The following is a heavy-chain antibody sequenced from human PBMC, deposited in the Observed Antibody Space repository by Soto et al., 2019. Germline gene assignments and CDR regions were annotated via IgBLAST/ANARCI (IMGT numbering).Heavy chain of an antibody. CDR3: AKKDPWFDS. CDR2: ITYSGAST. Sequence: GGSLRLSCAASEFTFKNYVMSWVRQAPGKGLEWVSAITYSGASTYYADSVKGRFTISRDNSKSTLYLQMNSLRFEDTAVYYCAKKDPWFDSWGQGTLVTVSS. V-gene: IGHV3-23*01. CDR1: EFTFKNYV. J-gene: IGHJ5*01.